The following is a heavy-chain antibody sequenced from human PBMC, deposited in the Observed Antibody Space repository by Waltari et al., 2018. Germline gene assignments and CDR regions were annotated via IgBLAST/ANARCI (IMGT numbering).Heavy chain of an antibody. Sequence: QVQLVQSGAEVKKPGASVTVSCKASGYPFTSYAMHWVRQAPGQRLEWMGWINAGNGNTKYSQKFQGRVTITRDTSASTAYMELSSLRSEDTAVYYCARVASYGDYGDYWGQGTLVTVSS. CDR3: ARVASYGDYGDY. D-gene: IGHD4-17*01. CDR2: INAGNGNT. V-gene: IGHV1-3*01. CDR1: GYPFTSYA. J-gene: IGHJ4*02.